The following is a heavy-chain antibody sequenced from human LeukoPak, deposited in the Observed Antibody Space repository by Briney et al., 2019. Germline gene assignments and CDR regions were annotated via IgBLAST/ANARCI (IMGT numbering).Heavy chain of an antibody. V-gene: IGHV3-21*01. CDR3: ARGVRAYNWFDP. CDR2: ISSSSSYI. Sequence: GGPLRLSCAASGFTFSSYSMNWVRQAPGKGLEWVSSISSSSSYIYYADSVKGRFTISRDNAKNTLYLQMNSLRAEDTAVYYCARGVRAYNWFDPWGQGTLVTVSS. J-gene: IGHJ5*02. CDR1: GFTFSSYS. D-gene: IGHD3-10*01.